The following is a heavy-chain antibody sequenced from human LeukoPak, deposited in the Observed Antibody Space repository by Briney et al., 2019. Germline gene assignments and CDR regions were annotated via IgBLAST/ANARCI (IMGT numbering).Heavy chain of an antibody. CDR1: GFTFSSYE. CDR3: ARDQDDGFWSGYQTGYYMDV. Sequence: PGGSLRLSCAASGFTFSSYEVNWVRQAPGKGLEWVSSISSSSSYIYYADSVKGRFTISRDNAKNSLYLQMNSLRAEDTAVYYCARDQDDGFWSGYQTGYYMDVWGKGTTVTVSS. CDR2: ISSSSSYI. V-gene: IGHV3-21*01. D-gene: IGHD3-3*01. J-gene: IGHJ6*03.